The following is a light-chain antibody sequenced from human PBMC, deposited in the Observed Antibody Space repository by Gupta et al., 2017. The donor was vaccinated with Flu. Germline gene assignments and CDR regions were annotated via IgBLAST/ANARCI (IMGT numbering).Light chain of an antibody. CDR3: QQSYSTTLT. Sequence: IQMTQPPSSLSASVGDSVTITCRASQNIDNYLFWYQQKPGKAPKLLISGASTLQSGVPPRFSGSGSGTDFTLTISSLQPDDFATYYCQQSYSTTLTFGRGTKVDIK. CDR2: GAS. CDR1: QNIDNY. V-gene: IGKV1-39*01. J-gene: IGKJ4*01.